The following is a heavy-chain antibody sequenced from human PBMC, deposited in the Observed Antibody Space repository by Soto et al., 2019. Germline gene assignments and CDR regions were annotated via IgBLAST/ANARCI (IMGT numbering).Heavy chain of an antibody. CDR3: AKGGPVLLWFGELSDGMDV. CDR1: GFTFSSYA. V-gene: IGHV3-23*01. Sequence: PGGSLRLSCAASGFTFSSYAMSWVRQAPGKGLEWVSAISGSGGSTYYADSVKGRFTISRDNSKNTLYLQMNSLRAEDTAVYYCAKGGPVLLWFGELSDGMDVWGQGTTVTVSS. D-gene: IGHD3-10*01. J-gene: IGHJ6*02. CDR2: ISGSGGST.